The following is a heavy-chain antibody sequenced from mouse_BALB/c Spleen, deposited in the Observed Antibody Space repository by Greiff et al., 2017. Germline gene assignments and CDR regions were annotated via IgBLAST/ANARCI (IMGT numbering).Heavy chain of an antibody. V-gene: IGHV14-3*02. CDR3: ASSEHYYCYFDY. Sequence: EVQLQQSGAELVKPGASVKLSCTASGFNIKDNYMHWVKQRPEQGLEWIGRIDPANGNTKYDQKFQGKATITADKSSTTAYLQLSSLTSEDTAVYYCASSEHYYCYFDYWGQGTTLTVSS. CDR2: IDPANGNT. J-gene: IGHJ2*01. D-gene: IGHD2-1*01. CDR1: GFNIKDNY.